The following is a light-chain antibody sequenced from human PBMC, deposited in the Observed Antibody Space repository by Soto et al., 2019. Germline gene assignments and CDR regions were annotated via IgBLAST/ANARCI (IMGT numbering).Light chain of an antibody. V-gene: IGKV1-39*01. J-gene: IGKJ1*01. CDR1: QSISSY. CDR2: AAS. CDR3: QQSYSTPWT. Sequence: DIQMTQSPSSLSASVGDRVTITCRASQSISSYLNWYQQKPGKAPKLLIYAASSLQSGVPSRLSCSGSGTDFTLTISSLQPEDFATYYCQQSYSTPWTFGQGTKVEIK.